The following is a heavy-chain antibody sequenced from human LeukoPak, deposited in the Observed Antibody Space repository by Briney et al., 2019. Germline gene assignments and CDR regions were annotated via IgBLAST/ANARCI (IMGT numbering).Heavy chain of an antibody. CDR3: AKEDIVVVPAAMGGYYYYMDV. J-gene: IGHJ6*03. CDR1: GGSISSYY. V-gene: IGHV4-4*07. Sequence: SETLSLTCTVSGGSISSYYWSWIRQPAGKGLEWIGRICTSGSTNYNPSLKSRVTMSVDTSKNQFSLKLSSVTAADTAVYYCAKEDIVVVPAAMGGYYYYMDVWGKGTPVTVSS. D-gene: IGHD2-2*01. CDR2: ICTSGST.